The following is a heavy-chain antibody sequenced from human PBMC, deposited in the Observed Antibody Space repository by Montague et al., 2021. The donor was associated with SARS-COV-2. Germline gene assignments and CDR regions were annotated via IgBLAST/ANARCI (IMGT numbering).Heavy chain of an antibody. J-gene: IGHJ4*02. Sequence: SETLSLTCTVSGGSFSGHCCSWIRQPPGKGLEWIGEVYHSGSTNYSPSLKSHVTISLDASKNQCSLKLNSVTAADTALYYCVRAGGLDNRPPVWGQGALVIVSS. V-gene: IGHV4-34*01. CDR3: VRAGGLDNRPPV. CDR1: GGSFSGHC. CDR2: VYHSGST. D-gene: IGHD3/OR15-3a*01.